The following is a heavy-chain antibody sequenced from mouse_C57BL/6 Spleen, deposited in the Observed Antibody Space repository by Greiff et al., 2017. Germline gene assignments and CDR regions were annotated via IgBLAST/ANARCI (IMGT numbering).Heavy chain of an antibody. J-gene: IGHJ4*01. D-gene: IGHD2-3*01. CDR1: GYTFTSYW. CDR2: IDPSDSET. V-gene: IGHV1-52*01. CDR3: GREEGSMRWVLSYAMGD. Sequence: VQLQQPGAELVRPGSSVKLSCKASGYTFTSYWMNWVKQRPIQGLEWIGNIDPSDSETNYNQKFKDKATVTVDKSSSTAYMQLSSLASEDSAVEYCGREEGSMRWVLSYAMGDWGQGASGTGS.